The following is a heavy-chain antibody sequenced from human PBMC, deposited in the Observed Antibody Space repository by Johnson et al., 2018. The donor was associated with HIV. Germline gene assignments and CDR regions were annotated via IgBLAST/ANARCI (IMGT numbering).Heavy chain of an antibody. V-gene: IGHV3-20*03. CDR1: IFDDYG. Sequence: IFDDYGLNWVRQGPGKGLEWVSGINWNGGSKGYADSVKGRCTISRDNGKNSLYLQMNSLRAEDTAFYYCARRDSGSLSFDLWGQGTMVTVSS. J-gene: IGHJ3*01. CDR2: INWNGGSK. CDR3: ARRDSGSLSFDL. D-gene: IGHD1-26*01.